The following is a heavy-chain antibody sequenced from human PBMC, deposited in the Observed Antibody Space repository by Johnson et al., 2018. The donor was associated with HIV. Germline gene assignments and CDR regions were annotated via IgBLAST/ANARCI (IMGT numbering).Heavy chain of an antibody. CDR3: ARAYSYGAFDI. D-gene: IGHD5-18*01. Sequence: QVQLVESGGGVVQPGGSLRLSCAASGFTFSSYGMHWVRQAPGMGLEWVAFIRYDGRHHYYADSVKGRCTISRDNSKNTLYLQMNSLRAEDTAVYYCARAYSYGAFDIWGQGTMVTVSS. V-gene: IGHV3-30*02. CDR1: GFTFSSYG. J-gene: IGHJ3*02. CDR2: IRYDGRHH.